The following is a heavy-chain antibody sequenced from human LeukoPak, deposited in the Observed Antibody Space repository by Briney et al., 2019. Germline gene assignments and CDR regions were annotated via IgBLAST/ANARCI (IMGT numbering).Heavy chain of an antibody. D-gene: IGHD3-10*01. CDR2: IYYSGST. CDR1: GGSISSSSYY. J-gene: IGHJ4*02. Sequence: SETLSLTCTVSGGSISSSSYYWGWIRQPPGKGLEWIGTIYYSGSTYYNPSLTSRVTISVDTSKNQFSLKLSSVTAADTAVYYCARLSGSGSQFDYWGQGTLVTVSS. CDR3: ARLSGSGSQFDY. V-gene: IGHV4-39*01.